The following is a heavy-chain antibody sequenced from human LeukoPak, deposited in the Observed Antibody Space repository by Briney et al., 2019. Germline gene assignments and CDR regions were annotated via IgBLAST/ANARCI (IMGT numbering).Heavy chain of an antibody. CDR3: ARDVRSWYSPGGGYYYYYGMDV. CDR2: ISSSSSYI. Sequence: GGSLRLSCAASGFTFSSYSMNWVRQAPGKGLEWVSSISSSSSYIYYADSVKGRFTISRDNAKNSLYLQMNSLRAEDTAVYYCARDVRSWYSPGGGYYYYYGMDVWGQGTTVTVSS. V-gene: IGHV3-21*01. CDR1: GFTFSSYS. D-gene: IGHD6-13*01. J-gene: IGHJ6*02.